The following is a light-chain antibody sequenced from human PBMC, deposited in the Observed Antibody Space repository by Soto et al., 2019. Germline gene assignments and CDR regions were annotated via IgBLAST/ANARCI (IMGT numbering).Light chain of an antibody. CDR2: GAS. Sequence: EVVLTQSPATLSLSPGDRATLSCRASQSVSNYLAWYQQKLGQAPRLLIYGASNRATGIPARFSGSGSGTAFTLTISSLEPEDFAVYYCQQRSDWPSFGQGTKLEIK. CDR3: QQRSDWPS. V-gene: IGKV3-11*01. CDR1: QSVSNY. J-gene: IGKJ2*01.